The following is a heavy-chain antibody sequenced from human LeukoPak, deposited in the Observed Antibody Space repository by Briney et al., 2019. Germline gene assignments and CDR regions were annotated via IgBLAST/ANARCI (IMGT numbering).Heavy chain of an antibody. V-gene: IGHV4-4*02. CDR2: MYHSGST. J-gene: IGHJ4*02. Sequence: SETLSLTCAVSGDSISSSNWWSWVRQPPGKGLEWIGEMYHSGSTQYNSSLKSRVTVSVDKSKNQFSLKMNSVTAADTAVYYCARAPYSSACFDSWGPGILVTVSS. CDR1: GDSISSSNW. D-gene: IGHD6-25*01. CDR3: ARAPYSSACFDS.